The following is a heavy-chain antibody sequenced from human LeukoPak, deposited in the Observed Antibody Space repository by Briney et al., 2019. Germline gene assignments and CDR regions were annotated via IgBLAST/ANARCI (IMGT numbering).Heavy chain of an antibody. D-gene: IGHD1-26*01. V-gene: IGHV4-34*01. CDR2: INHSGST. CDR1: GGSFSGYY. CDR3: ARGLRIVGANYYYYGMDV. J-gene: IGHJ6*02. Sequence: SETLSLTCAVYGGSFSGYYWSWIRQPPGKGLEWIGEINHSGSTNYNPSLKSRVTISVDTSKNQFSLKLSSVTAADAAVYYCARGLRIVGANYYYYGMDVWGQGTTVTVSS.